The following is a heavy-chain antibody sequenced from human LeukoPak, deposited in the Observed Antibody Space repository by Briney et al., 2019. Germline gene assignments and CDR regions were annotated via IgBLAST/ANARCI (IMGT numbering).Heavy chain of an antibody. J-gene: IGHJ4*02. CDR1: GGSISSYY. CDR2: IYYTGAT. V-gene: IGHV4-59*01. CDR3: ARAGYSYGTGYYFDY. D-gene: IGHD5-18*01. Sequence: SETLSLTCTVSGGSISSYYWSWIRLPPGKGLEWIGYIYYTGATYYNPSLKSRVTISLDTSKNQYSLKLSSVTAADAAVYYCARAGYSYGTGYYFDYWGQGALVTVSS.